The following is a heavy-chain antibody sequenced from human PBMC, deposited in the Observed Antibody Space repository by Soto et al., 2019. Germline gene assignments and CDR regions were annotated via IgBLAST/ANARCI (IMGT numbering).Heavy chain of an antibody. J-gene: IGHJ4*02. CDR3: ARDQSQGQMLLPYFDY. V-gene: IGHV3-21*04. D-gene: IGHD3-22*01. CDR2: ISSGSHFI. Sequence: PGGSLRLSCAASGFNFPGYSMNRVRQAPGKGLEWVASISSGSHFIYYADSVRGRFTISRDNARDSLLLQMNSLRAGDTGVYFCARDQSQGQMLLPYFDYWGQRTLVTVSS. CDR1: GFNFPGYS.